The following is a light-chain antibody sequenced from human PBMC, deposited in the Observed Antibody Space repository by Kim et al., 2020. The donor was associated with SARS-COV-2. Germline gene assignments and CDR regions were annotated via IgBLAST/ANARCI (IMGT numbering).Light chain of an antibody. J-gene: IGLJ2*01. CDR3: QSYDSSLSGSVV. Sequence: GQRVTISCTGSSSNIGAGYDVHWYQQLPGTAPKLLIYGNSNRPSGVPDRFSGSESGTSASLAITGLQAEDEADYYCQSYDSSLSGSVVFGGGTQLTV. CDR1: SSNIGAGYD. CDR2: GNS. V-gene: IGLV1-40*01.